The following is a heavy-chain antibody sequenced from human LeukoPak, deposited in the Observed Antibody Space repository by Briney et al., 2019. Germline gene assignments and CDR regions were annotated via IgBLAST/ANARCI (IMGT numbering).Heavy chain of an antibody. J-gene: IGHJ6*02. CDR3: AKRWLHNDYYYGMDV. Sequence: GGSLRLSCAASGFTFSSYSMNWVRQAPGKRLEWVSSISSSSSYIYYADSVKGRFTISRDNSKNTLYLQMNSLRAEDTAVYYCAKRWLHNDYYYGMDVWGQGTTVTVSS. D-gene: IGHD5-12*01. CDR2: ISSSSSYI. V-gene: IGHV3-21*01. CDR1: GFTFSSYS.